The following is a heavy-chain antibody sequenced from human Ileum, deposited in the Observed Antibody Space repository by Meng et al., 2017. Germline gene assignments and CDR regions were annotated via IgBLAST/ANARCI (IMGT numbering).Heavy chain of an antibody. CDR2: INQEGSEK. CDR3: ARDLDY. V-gene: IGHV3-7*01. CDR1: GFTFTDSY. Sequence: VQGVVSGGVCVQPGGSLRLSCAVSGFTFTDSYMTWVRQAPEKGLEWVASINQEGSEKYYVDSVKGRFTISRDNAKNSLYLQMNSLRDEDTAVYYCARDLDYWGPGTLVTVSS. J-gene: IGHJ4*02.